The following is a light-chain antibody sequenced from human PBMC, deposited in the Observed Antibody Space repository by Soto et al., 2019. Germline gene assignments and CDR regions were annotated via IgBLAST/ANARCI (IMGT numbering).Light chain of an antibody. CDR1: SSDVGVYNY. CDR3: CLYAGSSVM. J-gene: IGLJ3*02. V-gene: IGLV2-11*01. Sequence: QSALTQPRSVSGSPGQSVTISCTGTSSDVGVYNYVSWYQQHPGKAPKLMIYDVTKRPSGVPDRFSGSKSGNTASLTISGLQAEDEADYYCCLYAGSSVMFGGGTKVTVL. CDR2: DVT.